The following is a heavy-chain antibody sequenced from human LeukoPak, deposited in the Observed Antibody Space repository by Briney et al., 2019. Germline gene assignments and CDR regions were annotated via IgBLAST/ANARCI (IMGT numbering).Heavy chain of an antibody. Sequence: PSETLSLTCTVSGDSISSYYWSWIRQPPGEGLEWIGYIFYTGSTNYNPSLKSRVTISVATSKEQFSLKLSSVTAADTAVYYCARGKDGYTYLFDYWGQGTLVTVSS. D-gene: IGHD5-24*01. CDR1: GDSISSYY. V-gene: IGHV4-59*01. CDR2: IFYTGST. J-gene: IGHJ4*02. CDR3: ARGKDGYTYLFDY.